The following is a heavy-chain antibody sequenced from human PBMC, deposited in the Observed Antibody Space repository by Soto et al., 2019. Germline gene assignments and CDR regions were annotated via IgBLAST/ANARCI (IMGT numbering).Heavy chain of an antibody. CDR2: IIPIFGTA. Sequence: QVQLVQSGAAVKKPGSSVKVSCKASGGTFSSYAISWVRQAPGQGLEWMGGIIPIFGTANYAQKFQGRVMMTADKSTSTAYMVLSSLRSEDTAVYYCASGATCNWKVYGMDVWCQGTTVSVCS. J-gene: IGHJ6*02. CDR3: ASGATCNWKVYGMDV. D-gene: IGHD1-20*01. V-gene: IGHV1-69*06. CDR1: GGTFSSYA.